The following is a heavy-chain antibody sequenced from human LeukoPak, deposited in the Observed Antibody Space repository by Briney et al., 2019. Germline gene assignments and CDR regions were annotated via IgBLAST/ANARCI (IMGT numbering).Heavy chain of an antibody. CDR1: GFTFSSFW. J-gene: IGHJ4*02. Sequence: GGSLRLSCAASGFTFSSFWVHRVRQAPGKGPVWISRINSDGSSTSYADSVKGRFTISRDNAKNTLFLQMNSLRAEDTAVYYCARDPGAYFDYWGQGTLVTVSS. D-gene: IGHD3-16*01. CDR3: ARDPGAYFDY. V-gene: IGHV3-74*01. CDR2: INSDGSST.